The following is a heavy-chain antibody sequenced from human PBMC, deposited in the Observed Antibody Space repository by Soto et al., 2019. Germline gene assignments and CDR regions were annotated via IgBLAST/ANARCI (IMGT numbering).Heavy chain of an antibody. D-gene: IGHD5-18*01. J-gene: IGHJ4*02. CDR2: ISYDGGLQ. CDR3: VSDRGYGHASVPYS. CDR1: GFTFTSYG. Sequence: QAHLVESGGGVVQPGRSLRLSCAASGFTFTSYGMHWVRQAPGTRLEWVAVISYDGGLQHYADSVKGRFTISRDNSTNMVLLQMNSLRAEDTAVYYCVSDRGYGHASVPYSWGQGTLVSVSS. V-gene: IGHV3-30*03.